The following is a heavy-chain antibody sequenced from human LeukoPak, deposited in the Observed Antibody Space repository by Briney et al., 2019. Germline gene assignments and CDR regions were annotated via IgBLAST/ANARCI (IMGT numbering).Heavy chain of an antibody. CDR2: ISSSSSYI. CDR1: GYTFSSYS. CDR3: ANARASRGYRYGPLDY. Sequence: GGSLRLSCAASGYTFSSYSMNWVRQAPGKGLEWVSSISSSSSYIYYADSVKGRFTISRDNAKNSLYLQMNSLRAEDTAVYYCANARASRGYRYGPLDYWGQGTLVNVSS. J-gene: IGHJ4*02. V-gene: IGHV3-21*01. D-gene: IGHD5-18*01.